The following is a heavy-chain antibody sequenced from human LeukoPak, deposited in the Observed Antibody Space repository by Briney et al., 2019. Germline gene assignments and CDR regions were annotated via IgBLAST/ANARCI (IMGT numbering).Heavy chain of an antibody. CDR2: ISSSSSYI. V-gene: IGHV3-21*01. Sequence: GGSLRLSCAASGFTFSSYSMNWVRQAPGKGLEWVSSISSSSSYIYYADSVEGRFTISRDNAKNSLYLQMNSLRAEDTAVYYCARERDMNTLHLYYYMDVWGKGTTVTVSS. D-gene: IGHD3-16*01. J-gene: IGHJ6*03. CDR3: ARERDMNTLHLYYYMDV. CDR1: GFTFSSYS.